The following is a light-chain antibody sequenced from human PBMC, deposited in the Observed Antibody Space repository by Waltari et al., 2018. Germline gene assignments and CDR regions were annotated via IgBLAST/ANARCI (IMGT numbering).Light chain of an antibody. CDR1: KLGDKY. CDR2: QDT. V-gene: IGLV3-1*01. Sequence: SYELTQPPSVSVSPGQTASITCSGDKLGDKYVCWYQQKPGQSPVLVIYQDTKRPSGIPERFPDPNSENTATLTISGTQAVDEADYSCQACDSSTPYVFGAGTKVAAL. CDR3: QACDSSTPYV. J-gene: IGLJ1*01.